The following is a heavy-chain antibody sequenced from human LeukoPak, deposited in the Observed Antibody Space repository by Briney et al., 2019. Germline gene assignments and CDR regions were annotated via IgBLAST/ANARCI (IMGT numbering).Heavy chain of an antibody. J-gene: IGHJ1*01. CDR1: GFTFSSYG. V-gene: IGHV3-48*01. D-gene: IGHD1-26*01. CDR3: ARGASSGNLDEYFPH. Sequence: PGGSLRLSCAASGFTFSSYGMNWVRQAPGKGLEWISYVSFSSHIISYADSVKGRFTISRDNAQNSLDLQMNSLRAEDTAVYYCARGASSGNLDEYFPHWGQGTLVTVSS. CDR2: VSFSSHII.